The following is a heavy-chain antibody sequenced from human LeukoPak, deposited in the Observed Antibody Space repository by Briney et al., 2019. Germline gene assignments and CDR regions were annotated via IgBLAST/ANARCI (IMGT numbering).Heavy chain of an antibody. CDR1: GASVGSAGYY. V-gene: IGHV4-61*08. CDR2: IYYIRNT. J-gene: IGHJ4*02. CDR3: ARTQSQSGTYRYYFGY. D-gene: IGHD1-26*01. Sequence: NPSETLSLTCTVSGASVGSAGYYWSCIRQPPGGGLEWIGYIYYIRNTNYNPSLKSRVTMSLGPSKNQFSLKLNSVTAADTAVYYCARTQSQSGTYRYYFGYWGQGTLVTVSS.